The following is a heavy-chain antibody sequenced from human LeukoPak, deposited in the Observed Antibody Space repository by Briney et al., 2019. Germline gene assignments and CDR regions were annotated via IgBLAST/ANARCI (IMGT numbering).Heavy chain of an antibody. CDR1: GFTFSSYG. CDR3: AKTRRFGEFPDFDY. J-gene: IGHJ4*02. V-gene: IGHV3-23*01. CDR2: ISGSGGST. D-gene: IGHD3-10*01. Sequence: GGTLRLSCAASGFTFSSYGMSWVRQAPGKGLEWVSAISGSGGSTYYADSVKGRFTISRDNSKNTLYLQMNSLRAEDTAVYYCAKTRRFGEFPDFDYWGQGTLVTVSS.